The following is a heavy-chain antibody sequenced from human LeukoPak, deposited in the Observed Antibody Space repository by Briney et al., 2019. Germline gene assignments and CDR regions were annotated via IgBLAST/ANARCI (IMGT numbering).Heavy chain of an antibody. D-gene: IGHD3-10*01. Sequence: GESLKISCKGSGYSFTSYWIGWVRQMPGKGLEWMGIIYPGDSDTRYSPSFQGQVTISADKSISTAYLRWSSLKASDTAMYYCARTNFGHSDAFDIWGQGTMVTVSS. V-gene: IGHV5-51*01. J-gene: IGHJ3*02. CDR3: ARTNFGHSDAFDI. CDR2: IYPGDSDT. CDR1: GYSFTSYW.